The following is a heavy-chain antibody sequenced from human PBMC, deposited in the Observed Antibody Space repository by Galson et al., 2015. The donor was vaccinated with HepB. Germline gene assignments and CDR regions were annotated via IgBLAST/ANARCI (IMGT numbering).Heavy chain of an antibody. CDR3: AKDDDFSTNWYNADH. V-gene: IGHV3-23*01. Sequence: SLRLSCAASGFTFSNYAMSWVRQAPGKGLGWVASISSSTGESTYDADSVKGRFTISRDNSRNTLYLQMNSLRAEDTAVYYCAKDDDFSTNWYNADHRGRGTLVTVSS. D-gene: IGHD1-1*01. CDR1: GFTFSNYA. J-gene: IGHJ4*02. CDR2: ISSSTGEST.